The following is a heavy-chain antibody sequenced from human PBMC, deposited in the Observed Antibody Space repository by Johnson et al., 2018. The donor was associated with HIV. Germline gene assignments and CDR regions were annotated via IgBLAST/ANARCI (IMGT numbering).Heavy chain of an antibody. CDR1: GFTFNNYG. J-gene: IGHJ3*02. Sequence: QVQLVESGGGLVQPGGSLRLSCVASGFTFNNYGMHWVRQSPGKGLEWVAFIRFDETIKYYGDSVKGRFTISRDNSKNTLYLQMNSLRAEDTAVYYCASRQYFSSFDIWGQVTMVTVSS. D-gene: IGHD3-3*01. CDR3: ASRQYFSSFDI. CDR2: IRFDETIK. V-gene: IGHV3-30*02.